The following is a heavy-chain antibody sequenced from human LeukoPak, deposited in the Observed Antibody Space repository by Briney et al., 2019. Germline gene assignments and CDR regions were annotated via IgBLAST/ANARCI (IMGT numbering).Heavy chain of an antibody. CDR1: GFSFSDYW. V-gene: IGHV3-15*01. D-gene: IGHD3-3*01. Sequence: GGSLRLSCAASGFSFSDYWMSWVRQAPGKGLEWVGRIKSKTDGGTTDYAAPVKGRFTISRDDSKNTLYLQMNSLKTEDTAVYYCTTESHKGDFWSGYQRNFDYWGQGTLVTVSS. CDR3: TTESHKGDFWSGYQRNFDY. J-gene: IGHJ4*02. CDR2: IKSKTDGGTT.